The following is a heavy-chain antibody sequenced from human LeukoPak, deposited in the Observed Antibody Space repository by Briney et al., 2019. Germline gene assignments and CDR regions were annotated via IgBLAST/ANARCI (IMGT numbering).Heavy chain of an antibody. CDR3: ARRTDFWSGYMNDY. CDR2: INHSGST. Sequence: SETLSLTCAVYGGSFNGCYWSWIRQPPGKGLEWIGEINHSGSTNYNPSLKSRVTISVDTSKNQFSLKLSSVTAADTAVYYCARRTDFWSGYMNDYWGQGTLVTVSS. J-gene: IGHJ4*02. CDR1: GGSFNGCY. V-gene: IGHV4-34*01. D-gene: IGHD3-3*01.